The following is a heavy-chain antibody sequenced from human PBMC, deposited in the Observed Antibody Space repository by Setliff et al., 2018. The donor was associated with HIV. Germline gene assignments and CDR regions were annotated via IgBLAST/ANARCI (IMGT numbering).Heavy chain of an antibody. D-gene: IGHD3-3*01. CDR3: ARGLSIFGVATPGFYSFMDV. J-gene: IGHJ6*03. Sequence: SETLSLTCTVSGDSLSSGSYYWSWIRQPAGKGLEWIGYIHYSGSSNYNPSLKSRVSISLDTSKKQVSLKLNSVTAADTAVYYCARGLSIFGVATPGFYSFMDVWGKGTTVTVSS. CDR1: GDSLSSGSYY. V-gene: IGHV4-61*10. CDR2: IHYSGSS.